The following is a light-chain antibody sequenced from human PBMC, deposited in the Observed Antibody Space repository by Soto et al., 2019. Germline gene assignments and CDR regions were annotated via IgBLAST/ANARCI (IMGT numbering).Light chain of an antibody. CDR2: DVS. Sequence: DIQMTQSPSALSASVGDTVTITCRASQSVSGWLAWYQQKPGKAPKLLIYDVSALPRGVPPRFSGSGSGTQFTLTISGLQPDDFATYYCLQDINYPWTFGQGTKVDIK. J-gene: IGKJ1*01. CDR1: QSVSGW. V-gene: IGKV1-5*01. CDR3: LQDINYPWT.